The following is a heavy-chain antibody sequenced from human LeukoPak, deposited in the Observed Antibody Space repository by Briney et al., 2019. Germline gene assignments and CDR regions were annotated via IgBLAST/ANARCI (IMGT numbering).Heavy chain of an antibody. V-gene: IGHV4-59*01. CDR2: IHYSGKT. Sequence: SSETLSLTCTVSGGSISSYYWSWIRQSPGKGLEWIGNIHYSGKTHYNPSLKSRVTMSVDTSKNQFSLKLSSVTAADTAVHYCAGDSFYYDSSDSWDDAFDIWGQGTMATVSS. CDR1: GGSISSYY. J-gene: IGHJ3*02. CDR3: AGDSFYYDSSDSWDDAFDI. D-gene: IGHD3-22*01.